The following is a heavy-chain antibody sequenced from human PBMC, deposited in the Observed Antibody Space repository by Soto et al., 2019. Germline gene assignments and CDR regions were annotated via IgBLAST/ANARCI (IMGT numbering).Heavy chain of an antibody. CDR3: AKDPDGHGGNDY. J-gene: IGHJ4*02. CDR1: GFTFSSYA. V-gene: IGHV3-23*01. Sequence: LSLTCAASGFTFSSYAMSWVRQAPGKGLEWVSAISGSGGSTYYADSVKGRFTISRDNSKNTLYLQMNSLRAEDTAVYYCAKDPDGHGGNDYWGQGTLVTVSS. CDR2: ISGSGGST. D-gene: IGHD2-15*01.